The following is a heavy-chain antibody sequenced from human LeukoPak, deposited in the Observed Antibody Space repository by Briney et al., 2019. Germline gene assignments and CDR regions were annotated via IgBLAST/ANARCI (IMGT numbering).Heavy chain of an antibody. CDR3: ARGCSSTSRYGFDY. D-gene: IGHD2-2*01. CDR1: GFTVSSKY. CDR2: IYSGGST. Sequence: PGGSLRLSCAASGFTVSSKYMSWVRQAPRKGLEWVSVIYSGGSTYYADSVKGRFTISGDNSKNTLYLQMNSLRAEDTAVYYCARGCSSTSRYGFDYWGQGTLVTASS. V-gene: IGHV3-53*01. J-gene: IGHJ4*02.